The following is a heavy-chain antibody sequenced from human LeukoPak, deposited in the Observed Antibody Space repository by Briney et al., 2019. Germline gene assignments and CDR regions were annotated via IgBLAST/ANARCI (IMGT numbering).Heavy chain of an antibody. J-gene: IGHJ4*02. CDR1: GFTFSSYA. Sequence: GGSLRLSCAASGFTFSSYAMSWVRQAPGKGLEWVSAISGSGGSTYYADSVKGRFTISRDNSQSTLHLQMNGLRAGDTAIYYCAKVYCSGRSCYRTPDYWGQGTLVTVSS. CDR3: AKVYCSGRSCYRTPDY. V-gene: IGHV3-23*01. CDR2: ISGSGGST. D-gene: IGHD2-15*01.